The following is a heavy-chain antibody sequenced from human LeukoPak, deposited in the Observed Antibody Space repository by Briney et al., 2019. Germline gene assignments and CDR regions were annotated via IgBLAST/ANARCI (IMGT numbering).Heavy chain of an antibody. CDR1: GYTFTGYY. CDR2: INPNSGGT. CDR3: ARVRQLVSWFDP. J-gene: IGHJ5*02. D-gene: IGHD6-6*01. V-gene: IGHV1-2*02. Sequence: ASVKVSCKASGYTFTGYYMHWVRQDPGQGVEWMGSINPNSGGTNYAQKFQGRVTMTRDTSISTAYMERSRLRSDDTAVYYCARVRQLVSWFDPWGQGTLVTVSS.